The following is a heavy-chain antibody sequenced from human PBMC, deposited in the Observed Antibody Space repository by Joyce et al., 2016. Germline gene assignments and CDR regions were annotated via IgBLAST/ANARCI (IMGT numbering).Heavy chain of an antibody. CDR1: GFSLSIYS. D-gene: IGHD3-22*01. CDR3: TRDSLIVVDSFDY. Sequence: EVQLVESGGGLTQPGGSLSLPCVVSGFSLSIYSMSWVRQAPGKGLDWVAYISGRSSTPDYADSVKGRFTISRDNGKNSLFLQMNSLRDEDTAVYYCTRDSLIVVDSFDYWAQGTPVTVSS. CDR2: ISGRSSTP. J-gene: IGHJ4*02. V-gene: IGHV3-48*02.